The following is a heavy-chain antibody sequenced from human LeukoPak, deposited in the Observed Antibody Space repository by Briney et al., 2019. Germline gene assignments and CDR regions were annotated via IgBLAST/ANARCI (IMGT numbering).Heavy chain of an antibody. CDR1: GFTVSTNY. V-gene: IGHV3-66*01. CDR2: IYSGGRT. J-gene: IGHJ4*02. CDR3: ARESNSGYYLSY. D-gene: IGHD3-22*01. Sequence: GGSLRLSCAASGFTVSTNYMSWVRQAPGKGLEWVSVIYSGGRTYYADSVKGRFTISRDNSKDTLYLQMNSLRAEDTAVYYCARESNSGYYLSYWGQGTLVTVSS.